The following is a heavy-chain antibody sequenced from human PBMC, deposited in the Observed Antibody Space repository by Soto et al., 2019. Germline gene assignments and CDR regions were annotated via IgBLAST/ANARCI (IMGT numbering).Heavy chain of an antibody. CDR1: GYTFTSYA. J-gene: IGHJ6*03. V-gene: IGHV1-3*01. Sequence: QVQLVQSGAEVKKPGASVKVSCKASGYTFTSYAMHWVRQAPGQRLEWMGWINAGNGNTKYSQKFQGRVTITRDTSASTAYMELSSLRSEDTAVYYCARMGVTVTALPYYYYYMDVWGKGTTVTVSS. CDR3: ARMGVTVTALPYYYYYMDV. D-gene: IGHD4-17*01. CDR2: INAGNGNT.